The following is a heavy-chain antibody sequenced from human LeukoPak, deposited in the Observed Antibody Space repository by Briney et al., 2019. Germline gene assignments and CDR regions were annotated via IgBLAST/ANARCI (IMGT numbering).Heavy chain of an antibody. J-gene: IGHJ4*02. CDR3: AKQTWVTETEDYFDY. CDR2: ISYDGSNK. Sequence: GGSLRLSCAASGFTFSSYAMHWVRQAPGKGLEWVAVISYDGSNKYYADSVKGRFTISRDNSKNTLYLQMNSLRAEDTAVYYCAKQTWVTETEDYFDYWGQGTLVTVSS. D-gene: IGHD5-18*01. CDR1: GFTFSSYA. V-gene: IGHV3-30-3*02.